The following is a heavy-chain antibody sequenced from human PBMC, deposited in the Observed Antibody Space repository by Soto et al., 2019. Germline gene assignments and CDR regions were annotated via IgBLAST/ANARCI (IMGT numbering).Heavy chain of an antibody. CDR2: ISGSGGST. J-gene: IGHJ3*01. V-gene: IGHV3-23*01. CDR1: GFTFSSYA. D-gene: IGHD3-3*01. Sequence: GGSLRLSCAASGFTFSSYAMSWVRQAPGKGLEWVSAISGSGGSTYYADSVKGRFTISRDNSKNTLYLQMNSLRAEDTAVYYCARQNSLLRFLEWLSTKGDVFDFWGKGTMVTVS. CDR3: ARQNSLLRFLEWLSTKGDVFDF.